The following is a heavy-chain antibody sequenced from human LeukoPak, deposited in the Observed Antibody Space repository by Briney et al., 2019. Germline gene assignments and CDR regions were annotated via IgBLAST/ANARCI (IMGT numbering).Heavy chain of an antibody. CDR3: ASTPLRVPYYYYMDV. V-gene: IGHV1-46*03. CDR1: GYTFTSYY. D-gene: IGHD1-1*01. CDR2: INPSGGST. Sequence: GASVKVSCKASGYTFTSYYMHWVRQAPGQGLEWMGIINPSGGSTSSAQKFQGRVTMTRYTSTSTVYMELSSLRVEDTALYYCASTPLRVPYYYYMDVWGKGTTVTVSS. J-gene: IGHJ6*03.